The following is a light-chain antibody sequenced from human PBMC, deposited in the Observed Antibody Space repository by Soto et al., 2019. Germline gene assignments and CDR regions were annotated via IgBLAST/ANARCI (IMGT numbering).Light chain of an antibody. CDR3: SSYTTRNTRV. Sequence: QSALTQPASVSGSPGQSITISCTGTNSDIGGTNYVSWYQQHPAKAPKLIIYDVSSRPSGVSNRFFASKSGNTASLTISGLQAEDEADYYCSSYTTRNTRVFGTGTKVTVL. V-gene: IGLV2-14*03. J-gene: IGLJ1*01. CDR1: NSDIGGTNY. CDR2: DVS.